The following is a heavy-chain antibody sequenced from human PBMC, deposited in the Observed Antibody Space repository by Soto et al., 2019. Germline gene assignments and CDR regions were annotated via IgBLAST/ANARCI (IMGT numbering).Heavy chain of an antibody. J-gene: IGHJ6*02. CDR2: INYNSRAT. D-gene: IGHD3-10*01. Sequence: EVQLLESGGGLVQPGGSLRLSCETSGFSFNSYAMTWVRQAPGMGLEWVAVINYNSRATFHAQSVKGLFTISRDNSRNTVFLQMDSLTAENTAVYYCVKQRGSGKTYYYNMDVWGLWTTVIVSS. CDR1: GFSFNSYA. V-gene: IGHV3-23*01. CDR3: VKQRGSGKTYYYNMDV.